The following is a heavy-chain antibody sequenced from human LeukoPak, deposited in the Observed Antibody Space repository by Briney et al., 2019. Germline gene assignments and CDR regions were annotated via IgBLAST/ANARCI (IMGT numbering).Heavy chain of an antibody. V-gene: IGHV3-74*01. J-gene: IGHJ4*02. CDR1: GFTLSGYW. CDR3: ARIGSNAALDY. D-gene: IGHD6-13*01. CDR2: INSDGTST. Sequence: GGSLRLSCAASGFTLSGYWMHWVRQAPGKGLVWVSHINSDGTSTRHADSVKGRFTISRDNARNTLYLQIRSLRADDTAVYYCARIGSNAALDYWGQGALVTVSS.